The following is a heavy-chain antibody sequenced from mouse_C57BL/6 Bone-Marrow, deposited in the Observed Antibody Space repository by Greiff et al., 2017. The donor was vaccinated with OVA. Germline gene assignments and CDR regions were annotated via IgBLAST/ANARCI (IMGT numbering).Heavy chain of an antibody. CDR1: GFSINSDCY. CDR2: TFYSGIT. D-gene: IGHD2-3*01. J-gene: IGHJ4*01. Sequence: EVQGVESGPSLVRPSQTLSLTCTVTGFSINSDCYWIWIRQFPGNKLEYIGYTFYSGITYYNPSLESRTYITRDTSKNQFSLKLSSVTTDDTATYYCARVYDDYPYYYAMDYWGQGTSVTVSS. CDR3: ARVYDDYPYYYAMDY. V-gene: IGHV3-3*01.